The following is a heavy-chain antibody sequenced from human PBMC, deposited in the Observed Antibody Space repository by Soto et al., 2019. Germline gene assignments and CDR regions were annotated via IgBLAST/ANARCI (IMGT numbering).Heavy chain of an antibody. Sequence: GASVKVSCKASGYTFTSYYMHWVRQAPGQGLEWMGIINPSGGSTSYAQKFQGRVTMTRDTSTSTVYMELSSLRSEDTAVYYCARDKRDLRFLEWSYYFDYWGQGTLVTVSS. V-gene: IGHV1-46*01. J-gene: IGHJ4*02. CDR1: GYTFTSYY. D-gene: IGHD3-3*01. CDR2: INPSGGST. CDR3: ARDKRDLRFLEWSYYFDY.